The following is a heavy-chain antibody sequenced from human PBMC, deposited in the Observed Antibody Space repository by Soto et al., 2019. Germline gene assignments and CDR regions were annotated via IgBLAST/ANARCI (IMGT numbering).Heavy chain of an antibody. J-gene: IGHJ6*02. CDR2: IYPGDSNP. CDR3: ARPREAGKNYYGVDV. V-gene: IGHV5-51*01. CDR1: GDAFTNYW. Sequence: GESLKISCKGSGDAFTNYWIAWVRQMPGKGLEWMGIIYPGDSNPRYSPSFQGQVTISADKSISTAYLQWSSLKASDTALYYCARPREAGKNYYGVDVWGQGTTVTVS. D-gene: IGHD6-19*01.